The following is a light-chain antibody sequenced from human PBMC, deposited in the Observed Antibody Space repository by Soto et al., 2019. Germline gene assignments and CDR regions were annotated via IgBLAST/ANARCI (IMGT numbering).Light chain of an antibody. CDR2: MVS. J-gene: IGKJ1*01. V-gene: IGKV2-30*01. CDR3: MQGTHWPWT. CDR1: QTLVYADGNVY. Sequence: DVVMTQSPLSLPVTLGQPASISCRSSQTLVYADGNVYLTWFQQRPGQSPRPLIYMVSNRDSGVPDRFSGSGSGTDFTLKISRVEAEDVGVYYCMQGTHWPWTFGQGTMVEIK.